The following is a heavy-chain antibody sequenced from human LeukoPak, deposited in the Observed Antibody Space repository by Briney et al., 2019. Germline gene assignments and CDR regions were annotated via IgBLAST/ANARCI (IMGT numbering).Heavy chain of an antibody. CDR1: GGSFSGYY. CDR2: INHSGST. J-gene: IGHJ4*02. CDR3: ARGNNVLLWFGELFRDYFDY. D-gene: IGHD3-10*01. Sequence: SETLSLTCAVYGGSFSGYYWSWIRRPPGKGLEWIGEINHSGSTNYNPSLKSRVTISVDTSKNQFSLKLSSVTAADTAVYYCARGNNVLLWFGELFRDYFDYWGQGTLVTVSS. V-gene: IGHV4-34*01.